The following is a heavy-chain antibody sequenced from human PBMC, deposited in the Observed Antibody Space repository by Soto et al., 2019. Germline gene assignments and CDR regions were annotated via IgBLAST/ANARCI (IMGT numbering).Heavy chain of an antibody. CDR2: IDHSGNT. V-gene: IGHV4-34*01. CDR3: ARWELEETTMRTYYYGMDV. CDR1: GGSFSNYRHF. Sequence: QVQLQQWGAGLLKPSETLSLTCAVYGGSFSNYRHFWGWIRQPPGKGLEWIGEIDHSGNTNYNPSLMSRVTISLDTSKNQFSLKVNSVTAADTAVYYCARWELEETTMRTYYYGMDVWGQGTTVTVS. D-gene: IGHD4-17*01. J-gene: IGHJ6*02.